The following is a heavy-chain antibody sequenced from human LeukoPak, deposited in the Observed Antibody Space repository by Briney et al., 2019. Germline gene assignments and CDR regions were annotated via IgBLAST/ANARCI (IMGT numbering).Heavy chain of an antibody. CDR3: ERDYGA. Sequence: GGSLRLSCAASGFTFSRYWMHWVRQAPGKGLVWVSRINSDGSATTYADFVKGRFTISRDNAKNTLYLQMNSLRVDDMAMYYCERDYGAWGQGTLVTVS. J-gene: IGHJ5*02. D-gene: IGHD4/OR15-4a*01. CDR2: INSDGSAT. CDR1: GFTFSRYW. V-gene: IGHV3-74*03.